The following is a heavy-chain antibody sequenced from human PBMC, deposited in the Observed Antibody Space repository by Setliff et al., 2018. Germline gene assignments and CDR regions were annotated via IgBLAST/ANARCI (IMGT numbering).Heavy chain of an antibody. CDR3: AKGGNWDDQHYVYDI. CDR1: GFPFNTYS. Sequence: GGSLRLSCAASGFPFNTYSMNWVRKAPGKGLEWLSYITSSGGFTDYAAAVGGRFVISRDNSKKSLYLQLDGLRADDTAIYYCAKGGNWDDQHYVYDIWGQGTMVTVSS. V-gene: IGHV3-21*05. CDR2: ITSSGGFT. D-gene: IGHD1-20*01. J-gene: IGHJ3*02.